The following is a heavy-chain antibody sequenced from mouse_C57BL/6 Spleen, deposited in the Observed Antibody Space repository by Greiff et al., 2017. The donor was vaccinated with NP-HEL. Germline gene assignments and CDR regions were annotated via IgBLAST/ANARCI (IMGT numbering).Heavy chain of an antibody. CDR3: AREITTVVAHFDY. CDR1: GYSITSGYY. D-gene: IGHD1-1*01. CDR2: ISYDGSN. J-gene: IGHJ2*01. Sequence: EVKLMESGPGLVKPSQSLSLTCSVTGYSITSGYYWNWIRQFPGNKLEWMGYISYDGSNNYNPSLKNRISITRDTSKNQFFLKLNSVTTEDTATYYCAREITTVVAHFDYWGQGTTLTVSS. V-gene: IGHV3-6*01.